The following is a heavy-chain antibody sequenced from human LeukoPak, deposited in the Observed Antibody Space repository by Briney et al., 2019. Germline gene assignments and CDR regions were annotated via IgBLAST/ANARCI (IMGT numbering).Heavy chain of an antibody. D-gene: IGHD6-19*01. CDR3: ARGIAVAGTRGREY. J-gene: IGHJ4*02. Sequence: ASVKVSCKASGYTFTSYAMNWVRQAPGQGLEWMGWINTNTGNPTYAQGFTGRFVFSLDTSVSTAYLQISSLKAEDTAVYYCARGIAVAGTRGREYWGQGTLVTVSS. CDR2: INTNTGNP. V-gene: IGHV7-4-1*02. CDR1: GYTFTSYA.